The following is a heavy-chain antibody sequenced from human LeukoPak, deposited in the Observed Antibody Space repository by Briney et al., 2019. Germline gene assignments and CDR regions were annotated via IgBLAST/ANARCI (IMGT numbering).Heavy chain of an antibody. J-gene: IGHJ3*02. Sequence: PGASVKVSCKASGYTFTSYGISWVRQAPGQGLEWMGWISAYNGNTNYAQKLQGRVTMTTDTSTSTAYMGLRSLRSDDTAVYYCARGNYYDSSGYRGAFDIWGQGTMVTVSS. CDR2: ISAYNGNT. CDR3: ARGNYYDSSGYRGAFDI. D-gene: IGHD3-22*01. CDR1: GYTFTSYG. V-gene: IGHV1-18*01.